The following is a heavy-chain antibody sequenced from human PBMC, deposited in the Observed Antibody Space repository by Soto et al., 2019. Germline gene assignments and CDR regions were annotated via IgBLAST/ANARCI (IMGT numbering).Heavy chain of an antibody. V-gene: IGHV1-2*04. CDR2: INPNGGVT. J-gene: IGHJ6*03. CDR3: ARESGGATATLDYYYFYMDV. CDR1: GDSFNDYY. Sequence: QVQLVQSGAEVRKPGASVTVSCRSSGDSFNDYYIHWGRQAPGQGVEWMGWINPNGGVTKYAQKFQGWVSMTRDTSIRTVYMQLSRLRSDDTAVYYCARESGGATATLDYYYFYMDVWGTGTTVTVSS. D-gene: IGHD5-12*01.